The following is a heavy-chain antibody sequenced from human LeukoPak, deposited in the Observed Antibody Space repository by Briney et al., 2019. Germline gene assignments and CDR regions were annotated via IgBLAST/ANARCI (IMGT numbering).Heavy chain of an antibody. CDR3: ARDRKDFWSGYYSYFDY. CDR1: GYTFTSYY. J-gene: IGHJ4*02. V-gene: IGHV1-46*01. D-gene: IGHD3-3*01. CDR2: INPSGGST. Sequence: GASVKVSCKASGYTFTSYYMHWVQQAPGQGLEWMGIINPSGGSTSYAQKFQGRVTMTRDTSTSTVYMELSSLRSEDTAVYYCARDRKDFWSGYYSYFDYWGQGTLVTVSS.